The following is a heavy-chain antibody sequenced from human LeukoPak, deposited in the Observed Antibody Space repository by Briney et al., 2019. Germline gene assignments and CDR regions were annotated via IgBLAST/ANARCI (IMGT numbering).Heavy chain of an antibody. CDR1: GFSFSNFA. Sequence: PGGSLRLSCAASGFSFSNFAMSWVRQAPGKGLEWVSAVSGSGGSTYYTDSVKGRFTISRDNSKNTLYLQMNSLRAEDTAVYYCARDMVGYSYGFTFDYWGQGTRVTVSS. CDR2: VSGSGGST. D-gene: IGHD5-18*01. CDR3: ARDMVGYSYGFTFDY. J-gene: IGHJ4*02. V-gene: IGHV3-23*01.